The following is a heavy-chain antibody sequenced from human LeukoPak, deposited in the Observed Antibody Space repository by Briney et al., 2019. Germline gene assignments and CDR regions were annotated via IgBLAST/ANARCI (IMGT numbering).Heavy chain of an antibody. D-gene: IGHD3-9*01. CDR1: GGSISSGSYY. Sequence: SQTLSLTCTVSGGSISSGSYYWSWIRQPAGTGLEWIGRIYTYTSVSTHYNPSLNSRVTISLDTSKNQFSLKLSSVTAADTAVYYCARDLLTGYPGNWFDPWGQGTLVAVSS. J-gene: IGHJ5*02. CDR2: TYTSVST. V-gene: IGHV4-61*02. CDR3: ARDLLTGYPGNWFDP.